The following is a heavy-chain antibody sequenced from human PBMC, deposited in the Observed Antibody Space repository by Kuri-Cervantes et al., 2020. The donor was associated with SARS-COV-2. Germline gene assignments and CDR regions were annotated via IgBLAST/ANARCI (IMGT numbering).Heavy chain of an antibody. CDR1: GDSISSYY. CDR2: IFYSGST. D-gene: IGHD2-21*01. Sequence: SETLSLTCTLSGDSISSYYWGWILQPPGRGLEWIGYIFYSGSTNYNPSLKRRVTISVDTSKNQFSLRLNSVTAADTAVYYCARATPYCGGDCYIFDYWGQGTLVTVSS. J-gene: IGHJ4*02. V-gene: IGHV4-59*01. CDR3: ARATPYCGGDCYIFDY.